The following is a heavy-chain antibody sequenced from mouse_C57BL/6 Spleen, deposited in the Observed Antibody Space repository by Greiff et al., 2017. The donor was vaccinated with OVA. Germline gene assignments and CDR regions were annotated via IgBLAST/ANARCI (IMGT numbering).Heavy chain of an antibody. D-gene: IGHD2-4*01. Sequence: VQRVESGPGLVAPSQSLSITCTVSGFSLTSYGVDWVRQSPGKGLEWLGVIWGVGSTNYNSALKSRLSISKDNSKSQVFLKMNSLQTDDTAMYYCASKYDYDGGFAYWGQGTLVTVSA. J-gene: IGHJ3*01. CDR1: GFSLTSYG. CDR3: ASKYDYDGGFAY. CDR2: IWGVGST. V-gene: IGHV2-6*01.